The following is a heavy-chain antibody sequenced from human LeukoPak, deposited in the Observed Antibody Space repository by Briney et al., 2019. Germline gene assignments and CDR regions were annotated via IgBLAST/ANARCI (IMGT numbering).Heavy chain of an antibody. CDR2: TYYRSKWYN. Sequence: PSQTLSLTCAISGDSVSSNSAAWNWIRQSPSRGLEWLGRTYYRSKWYNDYAVSVKSRITINPDTSKNQFSLQLNSVTPEDAAVYYCAREGGPIAVAGPEDAFDIWGQGTMVTVSS. D-gene: IGHD6-19*01. CDR3: AREGGPIAVAGPEDAFDI. CDR1: GDSVSSNSAA. V-gene: IGHV6-1*01. J-gene: IGHJ3*02.